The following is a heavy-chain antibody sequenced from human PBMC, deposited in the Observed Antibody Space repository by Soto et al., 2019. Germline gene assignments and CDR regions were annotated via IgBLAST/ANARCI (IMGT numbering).Heavy chain of an antibody. Sequence: QVQLVQSGAEVKKPGASVKVSCKASGYTFTSYYMHWVRQASGQGLEWMGVINPSGGITYYTPKFQGRVAMTWDTSTSTVFLELNSLMSEDTAFYYCARGDSVSYYLLRFWGQGTLVTVSS. J-gene: IGHJ4*02. CDR3: ARGDSVSYYLLRF. CDR2: INPSGGIT. D-gene: IGHD1-26*01. V-gene: IGHV1-46*03. CDR1: GYTFTSYY.